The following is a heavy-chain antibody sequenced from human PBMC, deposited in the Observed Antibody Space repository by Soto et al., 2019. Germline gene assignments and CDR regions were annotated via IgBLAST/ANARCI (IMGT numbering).Heavy chain of an antibody. D-gene: IGHD3-16*01. CDR3: AHSLYDYVWGNNWFDP. CDR2: IYWDDDK. V-gene: IGHV2-5*02. Sequence: QITLKESGPTLVKPTQTLTLTCTFSGFSLSTSGVGVGWIRQPPGKALEWLALIYWDDDKRYSPSLKSRLTITKDTSKNQVVLTMTNMDPVDTATYYCAHSLYDYVWGNNWFDPWGQGTLVTVSS. J-gene: IGHJ5*02. CDR1: GFSLSTSGVG.